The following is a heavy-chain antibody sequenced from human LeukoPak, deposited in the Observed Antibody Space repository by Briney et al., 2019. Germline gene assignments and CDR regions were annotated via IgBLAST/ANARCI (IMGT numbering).Heavy chain of an antibody. V-gene: IGHV1-18*01. Sequence: ASVKVSCKASGYTFTSYGISWVRQAPGQGVEWMGWISAYNGNTNYAQKLQGRVTMTTDTSTSTAYMELRSPRSDDTAVYYCASSGGSGSYIYYYGMDVWGQGTTVTVSS. CDR1: GYTFTSYG. D-gene: IGHD1-26*01. CDR2: ISAYNGNT. J-gene: IGHJ6*02. CDR3: ASSGGSGSYIYYYGMDV.